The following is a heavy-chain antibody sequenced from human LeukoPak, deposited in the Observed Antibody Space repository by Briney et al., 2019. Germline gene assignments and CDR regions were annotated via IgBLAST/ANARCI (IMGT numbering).Heavy chain of an antibody. V-gene: IGHV3-74*01. CDR2: INRDGSTP. CDR1: GFTFSSYW. J-gene: IGHJ4*02. D-gene: IGHD6-19*01. CDR3: ARDMAVAGIFDY. Sequence: QPGGSLRLSCAASGFTFSSYWMHWVRQVPGKGLVWVSHINRDGSTPRYADSVKGRFTISRDNAKNSLYLQMNSLRAEDTAVYYCARDMAVAGIFDYWGQGTLVTVSS.